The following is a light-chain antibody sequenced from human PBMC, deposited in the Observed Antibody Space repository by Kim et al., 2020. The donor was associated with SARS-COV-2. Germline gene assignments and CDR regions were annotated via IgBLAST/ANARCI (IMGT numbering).Light chain of an antibody. J-gene: IGKJ2*01. CDR2: AAS. CDR1: QSISSY. Sequence: DIQMTQSPSSLSASVGDRVAITCRASQSISSYLNSYQQKPGKAPKLLIYAASSLRSGVPSRFSGSGSGTDFTLTISSLQPEEFAIYYCQQSYSTPYAVGQGTKLEI. CDR3: QQSYSTPYA. V-gene: IGKV1-39*01.